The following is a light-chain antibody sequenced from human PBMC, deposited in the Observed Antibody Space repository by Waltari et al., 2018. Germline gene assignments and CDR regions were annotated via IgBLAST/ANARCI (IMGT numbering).Light chain of an antibody. V-gene: IGLV1-47*01. CDR1: SSNIGSNY. J-gene: IGLJ2*01. CDR3: AAWDDSLSGVV. Sequence: QSVLTQPPSASGTPGQRVTISCSGSSSNIGSNYVYWYQQLPGTAPNLLIYRNNQRPSGVPDRFSGSKSGTSASLAINGLRSEDEADYYCAAWDDSLSGVVFGGGTKLTVL. CDR2: RNN.